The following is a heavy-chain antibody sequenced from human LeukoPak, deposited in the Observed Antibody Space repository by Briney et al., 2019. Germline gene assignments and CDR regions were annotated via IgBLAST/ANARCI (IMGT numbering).Heavy chain of an antibody. CDR3: ARAGGSSWYGHYYYYYHMDV. D-gene: IGHD6-13*01. CDR1: GGTFSSYA. V-gene: IGHV1-69*01. J-gene: IGHJ6*03. CDR2: IIPIFGTA. Sequence: SVKVSCKASGGTFSSYAISWVRQAPGQGLEWMGGIIPIFGTANYAQKFQGRVTITADESTSTAYMELSSLRSEDTAVYYCARAGGSSWYGHYYYYYHMDVWGKGTTVTVSS.